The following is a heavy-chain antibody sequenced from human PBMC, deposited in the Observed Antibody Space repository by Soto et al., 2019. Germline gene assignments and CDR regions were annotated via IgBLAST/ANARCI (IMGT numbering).Heavy chain of an antibody. CDR1: GFTFRSYA. CDR3: ARDLSVAGPDY. V-gene: IGHV3-30*03. J-gene: IGHJ4*02. Sequence: PGGSLRPSCAAAGFTFRSYAMHWVRQAPGKGLEWVAVISYDESDKYYADSLKGRFTISRDNSKNTLYLQMNSLRGEDTAVYYCARDLSVAGPDYWGQGTLVTVSS. CDR2: ISYDESDK. D-gene: IGHD6-19*01.